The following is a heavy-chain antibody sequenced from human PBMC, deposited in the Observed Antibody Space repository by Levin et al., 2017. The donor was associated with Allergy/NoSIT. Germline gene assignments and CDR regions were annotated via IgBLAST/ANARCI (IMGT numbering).Heavy chain of an antibody. D-gene: IGHD1-26*01. J-gene: IGHJ4*02. CDR3: ARWDLFAY. CDR1: GFTFSSNW. CDR2: IKQDGSEK. Sequence: GGSLRLSCAASGFTFSSNWMTWVRQAPGKGLEWVANIKQDGSEKYYVDSVKGRFTISRDNAKNALYLQMNSLRAEDTAVYYCARWDLFAYWGQGTLVTVSS. V-gene: IGHV3-7*01.